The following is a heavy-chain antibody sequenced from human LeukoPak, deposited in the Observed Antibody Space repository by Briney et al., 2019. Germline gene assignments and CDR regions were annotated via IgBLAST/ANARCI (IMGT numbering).Heavy chain of an antibody. J-gene: IGHJ4*02. D-gene: IGHD3-10*01. CDR2: FYYGGNT. CDR1: GGSFSGYY. Sequence: SETLSLTCAVYGGSFSGYYWSWIRQPPGKGLEWIGGFYYGGNTYYNSSLKSRVTISVDTSKNQFSLKLSSVTAADTAVYFCARHEWFGDTGDDYWGQGTLVTVSS. CDR3: ARHEWFGDTGDDY. V-gene: IGHV4-34*01.